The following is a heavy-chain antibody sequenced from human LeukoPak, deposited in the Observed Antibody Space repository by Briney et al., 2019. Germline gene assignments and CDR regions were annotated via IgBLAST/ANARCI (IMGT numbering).Heavy chain of an antibody. CDR1: GYTFTSYG. J-gene: IGHJ4*02. CDR2: ITAYNDNT. D-gene: IGHD4-11*01. CDR3: ARERNYGKYYFDY. V-gene: IGHV1-18*01. Sequence: GASVKVSCKASGYTFTSYGISWVRQAPGQGLEWMGWITAYNDNTYYAQRLQGRDTMTTDTSTSTAYMELRSLRSDDTAVYYCARERNYGKYYFDYWGQGTLVTVSS.